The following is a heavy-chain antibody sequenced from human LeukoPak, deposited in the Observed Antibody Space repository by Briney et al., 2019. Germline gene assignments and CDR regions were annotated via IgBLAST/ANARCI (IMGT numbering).Heavy chain of an antibody. CDR2: ISGSGGRT. J-gene: IGHJ4*02. Sequence: PGGSLRLSCAASGFTFSSYAMSWVRQAPGKGLEWVSAISGSGGRTYYADSVKGRFTISRDNAKNSLYLQMNSLRAEDTAVYYCARMWFGGWYFDYWGQGTLVTVSS. CDR1: GFTFSSYA. V-gene: IGHV3-23*01. CDR3: ARMWFGGWYFDY. D-gene: IGHD3-10*01.